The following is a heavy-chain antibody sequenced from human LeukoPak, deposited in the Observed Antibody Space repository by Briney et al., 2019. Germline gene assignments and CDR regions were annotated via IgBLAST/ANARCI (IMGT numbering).Heavy chain of an antibody. Sequence: GGSLRLPCSASGFTFSSYAMHWVREAPGKGLEYVSAISSNGGSTYYADSVKGRFTISRDNSKNTLYLQMSSLRAEDTAAYYCVKGPQSSSWYFWVYWGQGTLVTVSS. J-gene: IGHJ4*02. CDR2: ISSNGGST. V-gene: IGHV3-64D*06. CDR1: GFTFSSYA. CDR3: VKGPQSSSWYFWVY. D-gene: IGHD6-13*01.